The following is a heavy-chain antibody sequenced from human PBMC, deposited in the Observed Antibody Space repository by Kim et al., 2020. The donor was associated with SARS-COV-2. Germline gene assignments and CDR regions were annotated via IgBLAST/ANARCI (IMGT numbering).Heavy chain of an antibody. CDR2: ISSNGGST. CDR3: VKSGSRGYSLLWYFDY. Sequence: GGSLRLSCSASGFTFSSYAMHWVRQAPGKGLEYVSAISSNGGSTYYADSVKGRFTISRDNSKNTLYLQMSSLRAEDTAVYYCVKSGSRGYSLLWYFDYWGQGTLVTVSS. CDR1: GFTFSSYA. J-gene: IGHJ4*02. V-gene: IGHV3-64D*09. D-gene: IGHD5-18*01.